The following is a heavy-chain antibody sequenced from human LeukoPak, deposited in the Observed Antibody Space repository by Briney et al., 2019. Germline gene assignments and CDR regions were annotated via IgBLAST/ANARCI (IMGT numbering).Heavy chain of an antibody. V-gene: IGHV4-34*01. D-gene: IGHD3-10*01. CDR3: ARQGPGYGSGSYYH. CDR2: INHSGST. Sequence: SETLSLTCAVYGGSFSGYYWSWIRQPPGKGLEWIGEINHSGSTNYNPSLKSRVTISVDTSKNQFSLKLSSVTAADTAVYYCARQGPGYGSGSYYHWGQGTLVTVSS. J-gene: IGHJ5*02. CDR1: GGSFSGYY.